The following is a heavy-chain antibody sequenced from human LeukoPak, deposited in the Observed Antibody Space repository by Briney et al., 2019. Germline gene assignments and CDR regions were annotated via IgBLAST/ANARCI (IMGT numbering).Heavy chain of an antibody. CDR3: ARVQCSGGRCNDAFDI. Sequence: GGSLRLSCAASGFTFRSFSMNWVRQPPGKGLEWVSSISSGSIYMNYADSLKGRFTISRDNAKNLLYLQMNTLRAEDTAVYYCARVQCSGGRCNDAFDIWGQGTMVTVSS. J-gene: IGHJ3*02. CDR1: GFTFRSFS. CDR2: ISSGSIYM. V-gene: IGHV3-21*01. D-gene: IGHD2-15*01.